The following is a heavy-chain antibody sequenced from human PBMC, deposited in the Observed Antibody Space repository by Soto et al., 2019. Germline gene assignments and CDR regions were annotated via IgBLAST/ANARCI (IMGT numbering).Heavy chain of an antibody. Sequence: QVQLQQWGAGLLKPSETLSLTCAVYGGSFSGYYCSWIRQPPGKGLEWIGEINHSGSTNYNPSLKSRVTISVDTSKNQFSLKLSSVTAADTAVYYCARGRKGSTVSTYYYYGMDVWGQGTTVTVSS. CDR2: INHSGST. V-gene: IGHV4-34*01. CDR1: GGSFSGYY. J-gene: IGHJ6*02. CDR3: ARGRKGSTVSTYYYYGMDV. D-gene: IGHD4-17*01.